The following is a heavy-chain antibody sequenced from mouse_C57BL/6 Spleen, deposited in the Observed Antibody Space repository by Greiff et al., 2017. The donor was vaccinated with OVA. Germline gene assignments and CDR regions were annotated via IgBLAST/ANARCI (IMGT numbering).Heavy chain of an antibody. D-gene: IGHD1-1*01. CDR3: ARGGHYYGSRYYFDY. CDR2: IYPSDSET. Sequence: VQLQQPGAELVRPGSSVKLSCKASGYTFTSYWMDWVKQRPGQGLEWIGNIYPSDSETHYNQKFKDKATLTVDKSSSTAYMQLSSLTSEDSAVYYCARGGHYYGSRYYFDYWGQGTTLTVSS. J-gene: IGHJ2*01. CDR1: GYTFTSYW. V-gene: IGHV1-61*01.